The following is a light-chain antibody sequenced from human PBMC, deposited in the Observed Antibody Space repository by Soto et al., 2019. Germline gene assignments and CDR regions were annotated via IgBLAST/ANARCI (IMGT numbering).Light chain of an antibody. CDR2: HIS. V-gene: IGKV3-20*01. Sequence: EIVLTQSPGTLSLSPGDRATLSCRASQTVPRSHVAPFHQKPGQAPRRLIYHISTRASGIPDRFSGSGSGTYFTHTISRLEPEDFAVYYCQQYGDSPYTFGRGTKLEIK. CDR3: QQYGDSPYT. J-gene: IGKJ2*01. CDR1: QTVPRSH.